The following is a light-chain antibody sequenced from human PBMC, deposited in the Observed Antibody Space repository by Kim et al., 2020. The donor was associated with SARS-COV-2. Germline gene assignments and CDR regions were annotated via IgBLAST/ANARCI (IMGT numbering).Light chain of an antibody. Sequence: AIRMTQSPSTLSASTGDRVTITCRASQGIRSYLAWYQEEPGKAPKVLIYDASTLQSGVPSRFSGSGSGTDFTLTIRSLQSEDFANYYCQQYYNYPYTFVQGTKLEIK. J-gene: IGKJ2*01. CDR2: DAS. V-gene: IGKV1-8*01. CDR3: QQYYNYPYT. CDR1: QGIRSY.